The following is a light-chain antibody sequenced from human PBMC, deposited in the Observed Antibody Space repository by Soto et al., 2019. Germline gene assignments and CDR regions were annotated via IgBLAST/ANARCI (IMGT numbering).Light chain of an antibody. V-gene: IGKV1-12*01. CDR1: QGLSSW. J-gene: IGKJ4*01. CDR3: QQAHNFPLT. CDR2: AAS. Sequence: DVQMTQSPSSVSASVGDRVTITCRASQGLSSWLAWYQQKPGQAPKLLIYAASSLQSGVPTRFGGSGSGTDFTLTISSPQPEDFATYYCQQAHNFPLTFGGGTKVEIK.